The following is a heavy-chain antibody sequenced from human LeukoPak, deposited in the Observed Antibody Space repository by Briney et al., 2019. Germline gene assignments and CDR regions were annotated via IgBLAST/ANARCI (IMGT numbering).Heavy chain of an antibody. CDR3: ASDRMSSSWTYYYYYGMDV. J-gene: IGHJ6*02. Sequence: SETLSLTCTVSGGSISSGDYYWSWIRQPPGKGLEWIGYIYYSGSTYYNPSLKSRVTISVDTSKNQFSLKLSSATAADTAVYYCASDRMSSSWTYYYYYGMDVWGQGTTVTVSS. CDR1: GGSISSGDYY. D-gene: IGHD6-13*01. CDR2: IYYSGST. V-gene: IGHV4-30-4*01.